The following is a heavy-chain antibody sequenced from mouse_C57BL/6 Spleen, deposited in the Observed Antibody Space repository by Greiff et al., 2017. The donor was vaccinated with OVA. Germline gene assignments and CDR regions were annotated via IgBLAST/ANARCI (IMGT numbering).Heavy chain of an antibody. CDR2: IRLKSDNYAT. Sequence: LQQSGGGLVQPGGSMKLSCVASGFTFSNYWMNWVRQSPEKGLEWVAQIRLKSDNYATHYAESVKGRFTISRDDSKSSVYLQMNNLRAEDTGIYYCTVYYYGSSYAMDYWGQGTSVTVSS. CDR1: GFTFSNYW. V-gene: IGHV6-3*01. D-gene: IGHD1-1*01. J-gene: IGHJ4*01. CDR3: TVYYYGSSYAMDY.